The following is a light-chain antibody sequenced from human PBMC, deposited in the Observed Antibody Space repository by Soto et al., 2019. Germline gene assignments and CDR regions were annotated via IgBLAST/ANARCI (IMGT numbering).Light chain of an antibody. Sequence: DIQMTQSPSTLSASVGDRVTITCRASQSISKWLAWYQQKQGKAPKRLIYGDSSLESGCPSRFSGSGSGTEFTLIISSLQADDFATYCCQQYNSYDMRSFGQGTKGDLK. CDR2: GDS. CDR3: QQYNSYDMRS. J-gene: IGKJ1*01. V-gene: IGKV1-5*01. CDR1: QSISKW.